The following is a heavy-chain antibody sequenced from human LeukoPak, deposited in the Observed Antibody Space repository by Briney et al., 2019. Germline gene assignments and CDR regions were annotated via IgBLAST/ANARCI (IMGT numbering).Heavy chain of an antibody. CDR1: GYSFTSYC. Sequence: GESLKISCKVSGYSFTSYCIGWVRQLPGKGLEWMGIIYPGDSGPTYSPSFQGQVTISVDKSINTSYLQWSSLQASDTAMYYCGMSGDRVPLQDDVFDVWGQGTMVTVST. V-gene: IGHV5-51*01. D-gene: IGHD1-26*01. CDR3: GMSGDRVPLQDDVFDV. CDR2: IYPGDSGP. J-gene: IGHJ3*01.